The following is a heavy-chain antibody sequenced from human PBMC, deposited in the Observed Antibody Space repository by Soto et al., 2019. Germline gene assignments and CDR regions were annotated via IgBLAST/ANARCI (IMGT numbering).Heavy chain of an antibody. CDR1: GFTFSSYA. Sequence: EVQLLESGGGLVQPGESLRLSCAASGFTFSSYAMSWVRQAPGKGLEWVSVISGRDDSTYYADSVKGRFTISRDNSKNTLYLQMNSLRAEDTAGYYCAKRSSSSTFDYWGQGTLVTVSS. CDR2: ISGRDDST. D-gene: IGHD6-6*01. CDR3: AKRSSSSTFDY. V-gene: IGHV3-23*01. J-gene: IGHJ4*02.